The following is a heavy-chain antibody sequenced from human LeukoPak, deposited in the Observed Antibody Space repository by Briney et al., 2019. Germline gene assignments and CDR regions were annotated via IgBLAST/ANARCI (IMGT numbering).Heavy chain of an antibody. CDR3: ARDSEIGYSYADY. CDR2: IWYDGSNK. V-gene: IGHV3-33*01. D-gene: IGHD5-18*01. J-gene: IGHJ4*02. CDR1: GFTFSSYG. Sequence: GGSLRLSCAASGFTFSSYGMHWVRQAPGKGLEWVAVIWYDGSNKYYADSVKGRFTISRDNSKNTLYLQMNSLRAEDTAVYYRARDSEIGYSYADYWGQGTLVTVSS.